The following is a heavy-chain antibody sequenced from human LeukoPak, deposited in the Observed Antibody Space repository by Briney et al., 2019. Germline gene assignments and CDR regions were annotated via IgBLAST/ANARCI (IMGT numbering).Heavy chain of an antibody. V-gene: IGHV1-46*04. D-gene: IGHD1-26*01. CDR3: ARKSGSYYLDY. Sequence: ASVKVSCKASGYTLTSYYMHWVRQAPGQGLEWMGIINPSGGSTGYAQKLQGRVTMTRDTSTSTVYMELSSLRSEDTAVYYCARKSGSYYLDYWGQGTLVTVSS. J-gene: IGHJ4*02. CDR1: GYTLTSYY. CDR2: INPSGGST.